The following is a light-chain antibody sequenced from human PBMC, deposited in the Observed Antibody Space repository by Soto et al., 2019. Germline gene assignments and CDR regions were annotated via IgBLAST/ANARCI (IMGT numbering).Light chain of an antibody. Sequence: EIVMTQSPATLSVSPGERATLSCRASQSVSGNLAWYQQKPGQAPRLLIYGASTRATSIPARFSGSGSGTDFTLTIISLQSEDFAVYYCQQYNNWPPITFGQGTRLEIK. CDR3: QQYNNWPPIT. CDR1: QSVSGN. CDR2: GAS. V-gene: IGKV3-15*01. J-gene: IGKJ5*01.